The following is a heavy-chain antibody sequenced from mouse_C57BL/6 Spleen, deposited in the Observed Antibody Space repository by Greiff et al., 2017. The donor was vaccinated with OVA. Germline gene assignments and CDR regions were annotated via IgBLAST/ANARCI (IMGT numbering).Heavy chain of an antibody. CDR3: ATPDGYYRGYIDY. Sequence: QVQLQQPGAELVKPGASVKVSCKASGYTFTSYWMHWVKQRPGQGLEWIGRIHPSDSYTNYNQKFKGKATLTVDKSSSTAYMQLSSLTSADYVIYYVATPDGYYRGYIDYWGTGTTVTVSS. V-gene: IGHV1-74*01. CDR2: IHPSDSYT. D-gene: IGHD2-3*01. J-gene: IGHJ1*03. CDR1: GYTFTSYW.